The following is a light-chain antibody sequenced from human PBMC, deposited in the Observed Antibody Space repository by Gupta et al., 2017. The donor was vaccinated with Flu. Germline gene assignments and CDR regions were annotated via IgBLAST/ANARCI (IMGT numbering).Light chain of an antibody. Sequence: EVVLTPSPATLSLSPGERATLSCRASQSGSNHLAWYQQRPGQAPRRLIYDASARATGIPARFSGSGSGTDFTLTITSLEPEDFAVYYCQQRANWPPLTFGQGTRLEIK. J-gene: IGKJ5*01. CDR3: QQRANWPPLT. CDR2: DAS. V-gene: IGKV3-11*01. CDR1: QSGSNH.